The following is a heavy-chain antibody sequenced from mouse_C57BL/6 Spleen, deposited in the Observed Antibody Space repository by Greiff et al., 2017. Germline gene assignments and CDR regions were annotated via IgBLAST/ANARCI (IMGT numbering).Heavy chain of an antibody. CDR2: IWSGGST. D-gene: IGHD1-1*01. Sequence: VMLVESGPGLVQPSQSLSITCTVSGFSLTSYGVHWVRQSPGKGLEWLGVIWSGGSTDYNAAFISRLSISKDNSKSQVFFKMNSLQADDTAIYYCAREGTTVVATDYYAMDYWGQGTSVTVSS. J-gene: IGHJ4*01. CDR3: AREGTTVVATDYYAMDY. CDR1: GFSLTSYG. V-gene: IGHV2-2*01.